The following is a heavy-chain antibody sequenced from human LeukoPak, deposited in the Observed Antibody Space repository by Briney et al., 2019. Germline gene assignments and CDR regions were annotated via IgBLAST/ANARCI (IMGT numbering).Heavy chain of an antibody. CDR3: ARGPYYFGSGTDYNRFNVVY. CDR1: GGSFSGYY. D-gene: IGHD3-10*01. J-gene: IGHJ4*02. CDR2: INHSGST. V-gene: IGHV4-34*01. Sequence: PSETLSLTYAVYGGSFSGYYWTWIRQPPGKGLEWIGEINHSGSTNYNPSLKSRVTISIDTSKSQFSLKLSSVTAADTAVYYCARGPYYFGSGTDYNRFNVVYWGQGILVTVSS.